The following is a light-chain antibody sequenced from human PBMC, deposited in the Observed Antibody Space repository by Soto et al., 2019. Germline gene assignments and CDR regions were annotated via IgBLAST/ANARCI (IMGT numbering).Light chain of an antibody. CDR2: GIF. Sequence: ETVLTQFRATVSLSPGERATLYCRTGQGVKNDYLAWYQQKPGQAPRLLVYGIFNRATGVPARFSGSGSGTDVTLTISGLEPEDSAFYYCQHYDGSPRTFGQGTKVEIK. CDR3: QHYDGSPRT. CDR1: QGVKNDY. V-gene: IGKV3-20*01. J-gene: IGKJ2*01.